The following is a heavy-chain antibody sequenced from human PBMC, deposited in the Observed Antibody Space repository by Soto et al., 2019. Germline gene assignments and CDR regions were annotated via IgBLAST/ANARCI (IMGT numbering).Heavy chain of an antibody. V-gene: IGHV3-30*18. CDR1: GFTFSSYG. J-gene: IGHJ4*02. D-gene: IGHD6-13*01. Sequence: QVQLVESGGGVVQPGRSLRLSCAASGFTFSSYGMHWVRQAPGKGLEWVAVISYDGSNKYYADSVKGRFTISRDNSKNTLYLQMNSLRAEDTAVYYCAKDFGIAAACFFDYWGQGTLVTVSS. CDR2: ISYDGSNK. CDR3: AKDFGIAAACFFDY.